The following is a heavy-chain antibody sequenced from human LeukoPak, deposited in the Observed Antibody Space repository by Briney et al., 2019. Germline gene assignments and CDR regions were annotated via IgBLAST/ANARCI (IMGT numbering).Heavy chain of an antibody. CDR1: GFTFSSYA. V-gene: IGHV3-23*01. D-gene: IGHD4-17*01. CDR2: ISGSGGST. CDR3: AKDLLTNDYGDYGSY. Sequence: GGSLRLSCAASGFTFSSYAMGWVRQAPGKGLEWVSAISGSGGSTYYADSVKGRFTISRDNSKNTLYLQMNSLRAEDTAVYYCAKDLLTNDYGDYGSYWGQGTLVTVSS. J-gene: IGHJ4*02.